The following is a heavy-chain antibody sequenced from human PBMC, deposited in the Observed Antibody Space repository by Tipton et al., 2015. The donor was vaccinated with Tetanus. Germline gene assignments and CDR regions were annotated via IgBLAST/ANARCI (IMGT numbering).Heavy chain of an antibody. CDR2: IYPGDSDT. V-gene: IGHV5-51*01. Sequence: QSGAEVKKPGESLKISCQGSGYSFNIYWIAWVRQMPGKGLEWMGIIYPGDSDTTYSPSFQGQVTISADRSINTAYLQWSSLKASDTATYYCARRLGPYTGDQIWHFDLWGRGTLVTVSS. CDR3: ARRLGPYTGDQIWHFDL. J-gene: IGHJ2*01. D-gene: IGHD7-27*01. CDR1: GYSFNIYW.